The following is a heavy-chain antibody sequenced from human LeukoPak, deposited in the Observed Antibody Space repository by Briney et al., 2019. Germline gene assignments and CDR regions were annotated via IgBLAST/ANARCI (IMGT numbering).Heavy chain of an antibody. CDR1: GGSFSGYY. J-gene: IGHJ4*02. V-gene: IGHV4-34*01. Sequence: SETLSLTCAVYGGSFSGYYWSWIRQPPGKGLEWIGEINHSGSTNYNLSLKSRVTISVDTSKNQFSLKLSSVTAADTAVYYCARGSRRLYRTIPYYFDYWGQGTLVTVSS. CDR3: ARGSRRLYRTIPYYFDY. D-gene: IGHD3-16*01. CDR2: INHSGST.